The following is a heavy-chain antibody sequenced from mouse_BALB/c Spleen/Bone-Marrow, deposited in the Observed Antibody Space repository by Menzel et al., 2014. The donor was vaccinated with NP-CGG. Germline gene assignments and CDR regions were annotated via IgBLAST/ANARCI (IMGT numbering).Heavy chain of an antibody. V-gene: IGHV5-9-4*01. CDR1: GFTFSNYS. J-gene: IGHJ3*01. D-gene: IGHD1-1*01. Sequence: DVHLVESGGGLVQPGGSLKLSCAASGFTFSNYSMSWVRQSPEKRLEWVAEISSGGSYLYYPDTVTGRFTISRDNAKNTLYLEMSSLRSEDTAMYYCSSYAYWGQGTLVTVSA. CDR3: SSYAY. CDR2: ISSGGSYL.